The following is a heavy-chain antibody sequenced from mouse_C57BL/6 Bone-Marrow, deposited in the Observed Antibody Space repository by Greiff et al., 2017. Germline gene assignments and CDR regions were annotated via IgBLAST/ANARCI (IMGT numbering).Heavy chain of an antibody. CDR3: ARDEYDAWFAY. V-gene: IGHV5-4*01. J-gene: IGHJ3*01. CDR1: GFTFSSYA. Sequence: DVMLVESGGGLVKPGGSLKLSCAASGFTFSSYAMSWVRQTPEKRLEWVATISDGGSYTYYPDNVKGRFPISRDNAKNNLYLQMSHLKSEDTAMYYCARDEYDAWFAYWGQGTLVTVSA. D-gene: IGHD2-4*01. CDR2: ISDGGSYT.